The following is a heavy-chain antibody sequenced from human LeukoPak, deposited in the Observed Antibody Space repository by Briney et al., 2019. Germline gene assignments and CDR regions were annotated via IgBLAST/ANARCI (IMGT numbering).Heavy chain of an antibody. CDR1: GFTFSNYA. D-gene: IGHD3-10*01. Sequence: PGGSLRLSCAASGFTFSNYAMSWVRQAPGKGLEWVSAISGSGDNTYYADSVKGRFTVSRDNSKNTLYLQMNSLRADDTAVYFCAKGSEGFFPNWFDPWGQGNLVTVSS. V-gene: IGHV3-23*01. CDR2: ISGSGDNT. J-gene: IGHJ5*02. CDR3: AKGSEGFFPNWFDP.